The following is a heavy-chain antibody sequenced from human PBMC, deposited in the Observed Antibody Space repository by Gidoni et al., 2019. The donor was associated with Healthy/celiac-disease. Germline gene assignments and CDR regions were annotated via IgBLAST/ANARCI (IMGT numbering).Heavy chain of an antibody. CDR1: GGPFSSYA. CDR3: ARDPEGGGSLIDY. D-gene: IGHD2-15*01. J-gene: IGHJ4*02. CDR2: IIPIFGTA. V-gene: IGHV1-69*01. Sequence: QVRLVQSGAEGKKPGSSVKVSGKASGGPFSSYAISWVRQAPGQGLEWMGGIIPIFGTANYAQKFQGRVTITADESTSTAYMELSSLRSEDTAVYYCARDPEGGGSLIDYWGQGTLVTVSS.